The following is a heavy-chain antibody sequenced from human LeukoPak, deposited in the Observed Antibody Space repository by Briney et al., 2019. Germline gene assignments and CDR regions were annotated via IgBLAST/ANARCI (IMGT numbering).Heavy chain of an antibody. J-gene: IGHJ4*02. Sequence: PSETLSLTCAVYGGSFSGYYWSWLRQPPGKGLEWIGEINHSGSTNYNPSLKSRFTISVDTSKNQFSLRMRSVTAADTAMYFCARAREIVGIDYWSQGTLVTVSS. CDR3: ARAREIVGIDY. V-gene: IGHV4-34*01. CDR1: GGSFSGYY. CDR2: INHSGST. D-gene: IGHD5-12*01.